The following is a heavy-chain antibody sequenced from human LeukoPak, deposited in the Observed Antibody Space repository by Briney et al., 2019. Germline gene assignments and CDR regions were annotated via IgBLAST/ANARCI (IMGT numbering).Heavy chain of an antibody. V-gene: IGHV3-74*01. CDR3: VSFYETY. CDR2: INSDGSWT. Sequence: GGSPRLSCAASGFTFSSHWMHWVRQAPGKGLVWVSRINSDGSWTSYADSVKGRFTISKDNAKNTVYLQMNSLRAEDTAVYYCVSFYETYWGRGTLVTVSS. CDR1: GFTFSSHW. D-gene: IGHD2/OR15-2a*01. J-gene: IGHJ4*02.